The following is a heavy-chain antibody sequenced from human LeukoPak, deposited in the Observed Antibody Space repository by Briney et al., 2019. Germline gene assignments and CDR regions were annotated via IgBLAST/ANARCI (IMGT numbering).Heavy chain of an antibody. J-gene: IGHJ4*02. CDR3: ARGRGVRGSYYFDY. V-gene: IGHV7-4-1*02. D-gene: IGHD3-10*01. Sequence: ASVKVSCKTSGYTFTSYAMNWVRQAPGQGLEWMGWINTNTVNPTYAQGFTGRFVFSLDTSVSTAYLQISSLKAEDTAVYYCARGRGVRGSYYFDYWGQGTLVTVSS. CDR1: GYTFTSYA. CDR2: INTNTVNP.